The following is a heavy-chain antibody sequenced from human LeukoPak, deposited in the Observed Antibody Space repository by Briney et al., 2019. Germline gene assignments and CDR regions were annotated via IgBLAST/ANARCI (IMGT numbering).Heavy chain of an antibody. D-gene: IGHD3-22*01. J-gene: IGHJ4*02. V-gene: IGHV3-21*01. CDR1: GFTFSSYS. CDR2: ISSSSSYI. Sequence: GGSLRLSCAPSGFTFSSYSMNWVRQAPGKGLDWVSSISSSSSYIYYADSVKGRFTISRDNAKNSLYLQMNSLRAEDTAVYYCAREPSYYYDSSGYDYWGQGTLVTVSS. CDR3: AREPSYYYDSSGYDY.